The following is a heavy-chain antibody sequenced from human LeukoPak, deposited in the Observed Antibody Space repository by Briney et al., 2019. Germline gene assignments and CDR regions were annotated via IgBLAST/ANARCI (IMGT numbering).Heavy chain of an antibody. CDR1: GYTFTGYY. Sequence: ASVKVSCKASGYTFTGYYMHWVRQAPGQGLEWMGRINPNSGGTNYAQKFQGRVTMTRDTSISTAYMELSRLRSDDTAVYYCARDRVNYYDSSGYPNFDYWGQGTLVTVSP. J-gene: IGHJ4*02. V-gene: IGHV1-2*06. CDR3: ARDRVNYYDSSGYPNFDY. D-gene: IGHD3-22*01. CDR2: INPNSGGT.